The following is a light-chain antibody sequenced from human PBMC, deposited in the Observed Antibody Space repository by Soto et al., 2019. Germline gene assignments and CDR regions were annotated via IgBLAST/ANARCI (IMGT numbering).Light chain of an antibody. CDR1: QSISSW. J-gene: IGKJ1*01. CDR2: KAS. CDR3: QQYNSYPWT. Sequence: DIQMTQSPSTLSASVGDRVTITCRASQSISSWLAWYQQKPGKAPNLLIYKASSLESGFPSRFSGSASGTEFTLTISSLQPDDFATYYCQQYNSYPWTFGQGTKVEIK. V-gene: IGKV1-5*03.